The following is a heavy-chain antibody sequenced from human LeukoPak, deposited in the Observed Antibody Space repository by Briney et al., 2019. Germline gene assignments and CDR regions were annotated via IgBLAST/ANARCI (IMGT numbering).Heavy chain of an antibody. CDR3: ARHPYSGSYHFDY. D-gene: IGHD1-26*01. V-gene: IGHV1-2*02. J-gene: IGHJ4*02. Sequence: ASVKVSCKASGYTFTGYYMHWVRQAPGQGLEWMGWINPNSGDTKYAQKFQGRVTMTRDTSISTAYMELSRLTSDDTAVYYCARHPYSGSYHFDYWGQGTLVTVSS. CDR2: INPNSGDT. CDR1: GYTFTGYY.